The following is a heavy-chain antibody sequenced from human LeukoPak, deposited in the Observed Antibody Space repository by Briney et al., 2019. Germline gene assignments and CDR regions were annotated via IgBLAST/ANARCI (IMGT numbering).Heavy chain of an antibody. V-gene: IGHV4-34*01. Sequence: SETLSLTCAVYGGSFSGYYWSWIRQPPGKGLEWIGEINHSGSTNYNPSLKSRVTISVDTSKNQFSLKLSSVTAADTAVYYCASFDYGDTLYYWGQGTLVTVSS. CDR2: INHSGST. D-gene: IGHD4-17*01. J-gene: IGHJ4*02. CDR1: GGSFSGYY. CDR3: ASFDYGDTLYY.